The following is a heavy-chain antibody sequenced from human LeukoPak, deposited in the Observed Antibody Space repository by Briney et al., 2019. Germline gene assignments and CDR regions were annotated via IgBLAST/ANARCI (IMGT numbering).Heavy chain of an antibody. CDR2: IYYSGST. CDR1: GGSISSHY. J-gene: IGHJ4*02. D-gene: IGHD2-2*02. CDR3: ARDSEYCSSTSCYSSYGFDY. V-gene: IGHV4-59*11. Sequence: PSETLSLTCTVSGGSISSHYWSWIRQPPGKGLEGIGYIYYSGSTNYNPSLKSRVTISVDTSKNQFSLKLSSVTAADTAVYYCARDSEYCSSTSCYSSYGFDYWAREPWSPSPQ.